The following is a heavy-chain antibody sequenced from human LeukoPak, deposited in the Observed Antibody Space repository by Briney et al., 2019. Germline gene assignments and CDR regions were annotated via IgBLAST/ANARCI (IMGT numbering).Heavy chain of an antibody. Sequence: GASVKVSCKASGYTFTGYYMHWVRQAPGQGLEGMGWINPNSGGTNYAQKFQGRVTMTRDTSISTAYMELSRLRSDDTAVYYCAREEITIFGSDAFDIWGQGTMVTVSS. D-gene: IGHD3-3*01. CDR1: GYTFTGYY. J-gene: IGHJ3*02. V-gene: IGHV1-2*02. CDR2: INPNSGGT. CDR3: AREEITIFGSDAFDI.